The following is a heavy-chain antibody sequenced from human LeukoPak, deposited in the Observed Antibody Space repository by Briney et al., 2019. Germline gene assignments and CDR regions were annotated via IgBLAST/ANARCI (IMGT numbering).Heavy chain of an antibody. J-gene: IGHJ3*01. CDR1: GGSFSGYY. D-gene: IGHD3-10*02. V-gene: IGHV4-34*01. CDR3: ARAAYYVPV. CDR2: INHSGST. Sequence: SETLSLTCAVYGGSFSGYYWSWIRQPPGKGLEWIGEINHSGSTNYNPSLKSRVTISVDTSKNQFSLKLSSVTAADTAVYYCARAAYYVPVWGQGTMVTVSS.